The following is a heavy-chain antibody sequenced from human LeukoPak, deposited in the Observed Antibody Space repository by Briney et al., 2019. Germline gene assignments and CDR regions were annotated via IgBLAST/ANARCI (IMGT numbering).Heavy chain of an antibody. Sequence: GGSLRLSCAASGFTFSSYGMHWVRQAPGKGLEWGAVIWYDGSNKYYADSVKGRFTISRDNSKNTLYLQMNSLRAEDTAVYYCARGQWFGELLGWFDPWGQGTLVTVSS. CDR3: ARGQWFGELLGWFDP. V-gene: IGHV3-33*01. CDR2: IWYDGSNK. J-gene: IGHJ5*02. D-gene: IGHD3-10*01. CDR1: GFTFSSYG.